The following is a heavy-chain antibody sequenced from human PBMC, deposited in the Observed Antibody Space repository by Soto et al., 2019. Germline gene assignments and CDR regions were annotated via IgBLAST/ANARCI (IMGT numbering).Heavy chain of an antibody. J-gene: IGHJ5*02. V-gene: IGHV4-30-4*01. Sequence: PSETLSLTCTVSGASISSGDLYWIWIRQPPGKGLEWIGYIFYSGTTSYNPSLKSRLTISVDTSKNQFSLKLRSVTAADTAVYYCARDLFIGGWFDPWGQGTLVTVSS. D-gene: IGHD3-16*01. CDR2: IFYSGTT. CDR3: ARDLFIGGWFDP. CDR1: GASISSGDLY.